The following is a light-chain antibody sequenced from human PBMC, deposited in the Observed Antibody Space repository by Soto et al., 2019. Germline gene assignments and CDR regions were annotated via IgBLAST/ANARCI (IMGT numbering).Light chain of an antibody. CDR3: AAWDDSLNGVI. CDR1: SSNIGSHT. CDR2: SNN. Sequence: QSVLTQPPSASGTPGQRITISCSGSSSNIGSHTVNWHQQVPGTAPKLLIYSNNERPSGVHDRFSGSKSGTSASLAISGLQSGDEADYYCAAWDDSLNGVIFGGGTKVTVL. J-gene: IGLJ2*01. V-gene: IGLV1-44*01.